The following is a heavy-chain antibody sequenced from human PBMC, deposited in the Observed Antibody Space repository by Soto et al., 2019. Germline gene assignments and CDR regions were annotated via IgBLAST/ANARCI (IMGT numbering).Heavy chain of an antibody. CDR1: GGSISSSSYY. D-gene: IGHD2-8*01. Sequence: PSETLSLTCTVSGGSISSSSYYWGWIRQPPGKGLEWIGSIYYSGSTYYNPSLKSRVTISVDTSTTTAYMELRSLTSDDTAVYYCAKNGQPPYYYYGLDVWGQGTKVTVSS. CDR2: IYYSGST. V-gene: IGHV4-39*01. J-gene: IGHJ6*02. CDR3: AKNGQPPYYYYGLDV.